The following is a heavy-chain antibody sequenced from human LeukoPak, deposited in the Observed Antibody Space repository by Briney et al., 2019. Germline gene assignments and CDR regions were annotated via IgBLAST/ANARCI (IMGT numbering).Heavy chain of an antibody. CDR3: AKDFSLFIVVPQPYWYFDL. D-gene: IGHD2-21*01. V-gene: IGHV3-15*01. J-gene: IGHJ2*01. CDR1: GFTFSNAW. CDR2: IKSKTDGGTT. Sequence: GGSLRLSCAASGFTFSNAWMSWVRQAPGKGLEWVGRIKSKTDGGTTDYAAPVKGRFTISRDDSKNTLYLQMNSLRAEDTAVYYCAKDFSLFIVVPQPYWYFDLWGRGTLVTVSS.